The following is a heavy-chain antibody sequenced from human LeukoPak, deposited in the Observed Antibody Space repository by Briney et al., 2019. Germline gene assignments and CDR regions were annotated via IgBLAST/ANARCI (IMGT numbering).Heavy chain of an antibody. V-gene: IGHV3-21*01. CDR3: VSPTAAGYYCGMDV. CDR1: GFTFSSYS. Sequence: PGGSLRLSCAASGFTFSSYSMNWVRQAPGKGLEWVSSISSSSSYIYYADSVKGRFTISRDNAKNSLYLQMNSLRAEDTAVYYCVSPTAAGYYCGMDVWGQGTTVTVSS. D-gene: IGHD6-13*01. J-gene: IGHJ6*02. CDR2: ISSSSSYI.